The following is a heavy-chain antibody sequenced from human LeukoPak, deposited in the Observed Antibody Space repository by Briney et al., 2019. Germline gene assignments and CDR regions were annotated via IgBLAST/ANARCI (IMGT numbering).Heavy chain of an antibody. CDR1: GYTFTSYG. J-gene: IGHJ5*02. Sequence: ASVKVSCKASGYTFTSYGISWVRQAPGQGLEWMGWINPNSGGTNYAQKFQGRVTMTRDTSISTAYMELSRLRSDDTAAYYCARELGYCSSTSCYIRNWFDPWGQGTLVTVSS. D-gene: IGHD2-2*02. CDR3: ARELGYCSSTSCYIRNWFDP. CDR2: INPNSGGT. V-gene: IGHV1-2*02.